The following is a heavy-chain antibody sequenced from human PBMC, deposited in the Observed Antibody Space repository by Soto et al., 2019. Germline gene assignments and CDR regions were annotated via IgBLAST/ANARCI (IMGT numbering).Heavy chain of an antibody. D-gene: IGHD6-6*01. CDR3: VKSSLWVPHEYSSSSRDDAFDI. CDR2: ISSNGGST. V-gene: IGHV3-64D*08. CDR1: GFTFSSYA. J-gene: IGHJ3*02. Sequence: GGSLRLSCSASGFTFSSYAMHWVRQAPGKGLEYVSAISSNGGSTYYADSVKGRFTISRDNSKNTLYLQMSSLRAEDTAVYYCVKSSLWVPHEYSSSSRDDAFDIWGQGTMVTVSS.